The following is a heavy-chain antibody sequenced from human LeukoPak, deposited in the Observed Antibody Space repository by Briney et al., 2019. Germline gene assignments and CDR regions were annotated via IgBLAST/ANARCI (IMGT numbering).Heavy chain of an antibody. D-gene: IGHD2-15*01. CDR1: GGSFSGYY. Sequence: SETLSLTCAVYGGSFSGYYWSWIRQPPGKGLEWIGEINHSGNTNYNPSLKSRVTISLDTSKNQFSLKLSSVTAADTAVYYCARGRRVVVVLGATRTHRDYYMDVWGKGTTVTVSS. J-gene: IGHJ6*03. V-gene: IGHV4-34*01. CDR3: ARGRRVVVVLGATRTHRDYYMDV. CDR2: INHSGNT.